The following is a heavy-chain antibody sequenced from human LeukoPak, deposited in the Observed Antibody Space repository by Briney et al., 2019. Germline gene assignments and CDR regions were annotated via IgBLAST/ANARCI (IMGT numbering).Heavy chain of an antibody. CDR3: ARFWSGGSFDY. CDR2: INPNSGGT. V-gene: IGHV1-2*02. Sequence: ASVKVSCTTSGYTFTGYYMHWVRQAPGQGLEWMGWINPNSGGTNYAQKFQGRVTMTRDTSISTAYMELSRLRSDDTAVYYCARFWSGGSFDYWGQGTLVTVSS. J-gene: IGHJ4*02. D-gene: IGHD2-15*01. CDR1: GYTFTGYY.